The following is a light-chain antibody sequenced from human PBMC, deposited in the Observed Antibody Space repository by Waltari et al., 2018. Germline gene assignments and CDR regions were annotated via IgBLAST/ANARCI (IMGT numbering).Light chain of an antibody. CDR3: QKYGTLPAT. CDR2: DAS. Sequence: EIVLTQSPGTLSLSPGERATLFCRASQSVSRTLAWYQQKPGQAPRLRIYDASSRATGTPDRFSGSGSGTDFSLTISRLEPDDFAVYYCQKYGTLPATFGQGTMVEIK. CDR1: QSVSRT. J-gene: IGKJ1*01. V-gene: IGKV3-20*01.